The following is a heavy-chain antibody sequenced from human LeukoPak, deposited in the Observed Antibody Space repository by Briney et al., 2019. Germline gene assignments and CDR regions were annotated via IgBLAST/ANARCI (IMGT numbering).Heavy chain of an antibody. CDR1: GYTFTGYY. J-gene: IGHJ6*03. D-gene: IGHD3-10*01. CDR2: INPNSGGT. V-gene: IGHV1-2*02. CDR3: ARAPAPSAFGGLLHYYYYYMDV. Sequence: ASVKVSCKASGYTFTGYYMHWVRQAPGQGLEWMGWINPNSGGTNYAQKFQGRVTMTRDTSISTAYMELSRLRSDDTAVYYCARAPAPSAFGGLLHYYYYYMDVWGKGTTVTVSS.